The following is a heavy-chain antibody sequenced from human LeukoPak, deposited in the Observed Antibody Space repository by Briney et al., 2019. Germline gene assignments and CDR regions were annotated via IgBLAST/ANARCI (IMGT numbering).Heavy chain of an antibody. J-gene: IGHJ6*03. D-gene: IGHD3-3*01. CDR3: ARDQGFSYYYYYMDV. CDR1: GFSFTTYW. Sequence: GGSLRLSCAASGFSFTTYWMGWVRQAPGKGLEWVANINQDESSQYYVDAVKGRFTISRDNAKNSLYLQMNRLRAEDTAVYYCARDQGFSYYYYYMDVWGKGTTVTVSS. V-gene: IGHV3-7*01. CDR2: INQDESSQ.